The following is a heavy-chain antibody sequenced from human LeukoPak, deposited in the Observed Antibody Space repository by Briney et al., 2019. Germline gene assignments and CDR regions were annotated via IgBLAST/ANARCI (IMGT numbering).Heavy chain of an antibody. J-gene: IGHJ4*02. CDR1: GFTVSSNY. CDR3: VRDDYGRY. D-gene: IGHD4-17*01. Sequence: QSGGSLRLSCAASGFTVSSNYMSWVRQAPGKGLEWVSVIYSGGSTYYADSVKGRFTISRDNSKNTLYLQMNSLRVEDTAVYYCVRDDYGRYWGQGTLVTVSS. V-gene: IGHV3-53*01. CDR2: IYSGGST.